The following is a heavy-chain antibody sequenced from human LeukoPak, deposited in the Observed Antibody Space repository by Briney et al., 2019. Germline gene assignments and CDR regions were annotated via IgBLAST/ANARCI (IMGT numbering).Heavy chain of an antibody. CDR1: GYSFTSYW. CDR3: ARRGGVPAARYYYYGMDV. CDR2: IYPGDSDT. D-gene: IGHD2-2*01. Sequence: GESLNISCKGSGYSFTSYWIGWVRQMPGKGLEWMGIIYPGDSDTRYSPSFQGQVTISADKSISTAYLQWSSLKASDTAMYYCARRGGVPAARYYYYGMDVWGQGTTVTVSS. J-gene: IGHJ6*02. V-gene: IGHV5-51*01.